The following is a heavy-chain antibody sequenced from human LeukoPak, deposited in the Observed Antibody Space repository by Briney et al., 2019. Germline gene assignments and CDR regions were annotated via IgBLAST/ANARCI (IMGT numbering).Heavy chain of an antibody. D-gene: IGHD1-26*01. CDR1: GFVFSDFY. J-gene: IGHJ4*02. Sequence: PGGSLRLSCAVSGFVFSDFYMSWFRQAPGKRPEWLAYISGSGRAIFDADSVKGRFTISRDNAKSELYLQMNRLRVEDTAVYYCARVLGGSSDPPDYWGQGTLVSVSS. CDR2: ISGSGRAI. CDR3: ARVLGGSSDPPDY. V-gene: IGHV3-11*01.